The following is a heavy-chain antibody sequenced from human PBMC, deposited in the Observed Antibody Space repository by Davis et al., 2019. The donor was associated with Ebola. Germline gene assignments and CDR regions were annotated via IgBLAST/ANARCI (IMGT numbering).Heavy chain of an antibody. D-gene: IGHD3-10*01. CDR3: ARDLLGFGGFGWFDP. CDR1: GFTFSSYS. Sequence: GESLKISCAASGFTFSSYSMNWVRQAPGKGLEWVSSISSSSSYIYYADSVKGRFTISRDNAKNSLYLQMNSLRAEDTAVYYCARDLLGFGGFGWFDPWGQGTLVTVSS. V-gene: IGHV3-21*01. CDR2: ISSSSSYI. J-gene: IGHJ5*02.